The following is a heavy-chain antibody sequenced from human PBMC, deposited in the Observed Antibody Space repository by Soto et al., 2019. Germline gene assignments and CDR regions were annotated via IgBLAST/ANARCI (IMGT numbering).Heavy chain of an antibody. D-gene: IGHD3-22*01. CDR1: GFSLSTSGMC. CDR2: IDWDDDK. V-gene: IGHV2-70*01. J-gene: IGHJ2*01. CDR3: ARGPQYYYDSSGPDWYFDL. Sequence: VSGPTLVNPTQTLTLTCTFSGFSLSTSGMCVSWIRQPPGKALEWLALIDWDDDKYYSTSLKTRLTISKDTSKNQVVLTMTNMDPVDTATYYCARGPQYYYDSSGPDWYFDLWGRGTLVTVSS.